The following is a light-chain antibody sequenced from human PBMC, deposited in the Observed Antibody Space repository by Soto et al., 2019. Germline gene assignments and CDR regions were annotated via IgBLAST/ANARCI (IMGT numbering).Light chain of an antibody. CDR1: QSVSNNY. CDR3: QQYGSSSWT. CDR2: GAS. Sequence: EIVLTQSPGTLSLSPGERATLSCRASQSVSNNYLAWYQQKHGQAPRLLIYGASSRATGIPDRFSGSGSGTDFTLTISRLEPEDFAVYYCQQYGSSSWTFGQGTKVDIK. V-gene: IGKV3-20*01. J-gene: IGKJ1*01.